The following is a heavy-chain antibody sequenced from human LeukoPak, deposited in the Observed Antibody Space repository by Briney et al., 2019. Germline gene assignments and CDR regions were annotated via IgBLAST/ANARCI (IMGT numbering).Heavy chain of an antibody. V-gene: IGHV4-59*08. Sequence: SETLSLTCTVSGGSISSYYWSWIRQPPGKGLEWTGYIYYSGSTNYNPSLKSRVTISVDTSKNQFSLKLSSVTAADTAVYYCARLPEDIQLWSLYYFDYWGQGTLVTVSS. J-gene: IGHJ4*02. CDR2: IYYSGST. CDR1: GGSISSYY. CDR3: ARLPEDIQLWSLYYFDY. D-gene: IGHD5-18*01.